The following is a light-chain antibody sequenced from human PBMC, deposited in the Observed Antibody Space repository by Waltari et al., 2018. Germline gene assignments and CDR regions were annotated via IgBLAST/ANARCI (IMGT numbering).Light chain of an antibody. V-gene: IGKV3-11*01. Sequence: VLTQSPATLSLSPGERATLSCRASQSVSRYLAWYQQKPGQAPRLLIYDTSSRATGIPARFSGSGSETDFTLTISSLEPEDSAVYYCQQRSNWPPLLTFGGGTKVEI. CDR3: QQRSNWPPLLT. J-gene: IGKJ4*01. CDR2: DTS. CDR1: QSVSRY.